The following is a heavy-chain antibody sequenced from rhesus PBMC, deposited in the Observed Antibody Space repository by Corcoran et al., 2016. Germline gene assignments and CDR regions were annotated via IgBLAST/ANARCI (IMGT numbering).Heavy chain of an antibody. CDR3: AREGYSSSLANDY. J-gene: IGHJ4*01. Sequence: EVQLVESGGGLAKPGGSLRLSCAASGFSFRDYYRFWVGQAPGKGLEWVSGISYTGGSTYYADSVKGRFTISRENAKNTLYLQMDSLRAEDTAVYYCAREGYSSSLANDYWGQGVLVTVSS. V-gene: IGHV3S18*01. D-gene: IGHD6-43*01. CDR2: ISYTGGST. CDR1: GFSFRDYY.